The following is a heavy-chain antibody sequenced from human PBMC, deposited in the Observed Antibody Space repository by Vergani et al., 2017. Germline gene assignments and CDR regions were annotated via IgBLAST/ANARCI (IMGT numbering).Heavy chain of an antibody. J-gene: IGHJ6*02. CDR1: GGSISSGGYY. CDR2: IYYSGST. V-gene: IGHV4-31*03. Sequence: QVQLQESGPGLVKPSQTLSLTCTVSGGSISSGGYYWSWIRQHPGKGLEWIGYIYYSGSTYYNPSLKSRVTISVDTSKNPFSLKLSSVTAADTAVYYCARAKWNDYGDYVPISGMDVWGQGTTVTVSS. D-gene: IGHD4-17*01. CDR3: ARAKWNDYGDYVPISGMDV.